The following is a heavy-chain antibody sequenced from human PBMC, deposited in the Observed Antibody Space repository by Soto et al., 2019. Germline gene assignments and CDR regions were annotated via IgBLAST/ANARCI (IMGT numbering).Heavy chain of an antibody. V-gene: IGHV4-31*03. J-gene: IGHJ4*02. D-gene: IGHD3-3*01. Sequence: PSETLSLPCTVSDGSISSGGYYWSWIRQHPGKGLEWIGYIYYSGSTYYNPSLKSRVTISVDTSKNQFSLKLSSVTAADTAVYYCAAATVRITIFGVVTQNFDYWGQGTLVTVSS. CDR3: AAATVRITIFGVVTQNFDY. CDR1: DGSISSGGYY. CDR2: IYYSGST.